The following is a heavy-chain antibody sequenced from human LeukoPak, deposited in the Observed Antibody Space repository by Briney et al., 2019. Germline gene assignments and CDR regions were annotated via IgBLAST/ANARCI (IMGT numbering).Heavy chain of an antibody. CDR2: MNPNSGNT. CDR3: ARTATMYYDFWSGSWAYFDY. D-gene: IGHD3-3*01. J-gene: IGHJ4*02. Sequence: ASVKVSCKASGYTFTSYDINWVRQATGQGLEWMGWMNPNSGNTGYAQKFQGRVTMTRNTSISTAYMELSSLRSEDTAVYYCARTATMYYDFWSGSWAYFDYWGQGTLVTVSS. CDR1: GYTFTSYD. V-gene: IGHV1-8*01.